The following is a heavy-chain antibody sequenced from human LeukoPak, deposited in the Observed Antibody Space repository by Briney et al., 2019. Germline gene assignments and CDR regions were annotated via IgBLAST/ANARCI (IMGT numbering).Heavy chain of an antibody. CDR2: IYSGGST. Sequence: GGSLRLSCAASGFTVSSYYMSWVRQAPGQGLEWVSIIYSGGSTSYADSVKGRFTISRDNSKNTLYLQMNSLRVEDTAVYYCARAFYGSGSPVGYWGQGTLVTVSS. CDR3: ARAFYGSGSPVGY. CDR1: GFTVSSYY. D-gene: IGHD3-10*01. V-gene: IGHV3-53*01. J-gene: IGHJ4*02.